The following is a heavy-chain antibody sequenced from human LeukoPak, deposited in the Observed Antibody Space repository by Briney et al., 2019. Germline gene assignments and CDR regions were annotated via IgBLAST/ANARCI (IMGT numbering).Heavy chain of an antibody. V-gene: IGHV1-2*02. CDR3: ARAGGRSWFDP. CDR1: GYTFTGHY. J-gene: IGHJ5*02. CDR2: FKPNSGDT. Sequence: ASVKVSCMASGYTFTGHYMHWVRQAPGQGLEWMGWFKPNSGDTNYAQKFQGRVTMTTDTSMSTAYMELSRLTSDDTAVYYCARAGGRSWFDPWGQGTLVTVSS.